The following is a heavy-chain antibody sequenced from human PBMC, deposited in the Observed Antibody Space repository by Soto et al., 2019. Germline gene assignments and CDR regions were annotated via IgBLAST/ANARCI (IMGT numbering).Heavy chain of an antibody. CDR3: AKQSPYPNSWYDIDY. CDR1: GFTFSSYG. CDR2: ISGSGDST. Sequence: EVQLLESGGGLVQPGGSLRLSCAASGFTFSSYGLNWVRQAPGEGLEWVSGISGSGDSTHYADSVKGRFTISRDNSKSTLYLQLNSLRAEDTAIYYCAKQSPYPNSWYDIDYWGQGTLVTVSS. J-gene: IGHJ4*02. V-gene: IGHV3-23*01. D-gene: IGHD6-13*01.